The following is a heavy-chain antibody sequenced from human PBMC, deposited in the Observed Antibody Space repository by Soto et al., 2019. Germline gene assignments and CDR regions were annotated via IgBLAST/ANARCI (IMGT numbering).Heavy chain of an antibody. CDR2: ISYDGSNK. CDR3: ARAPDRSCYYRGY. J-gene: IGHJ4*02. D-gene: IGHD3-22*01. CDR1: GFTFSSYA. Sequence: QVQLVESGGGVVQPGRSLRLSCAASGFTFSSYAMHWVRQAPGKGLEWVAVISYDGSNKYYADSVKVRFNITRDNSEITLYLQGNSLSAEDTAVYYGARAPDRSCYYRGYCGQGTLVTFAS. V-gene: IGHV3-30-3*01.